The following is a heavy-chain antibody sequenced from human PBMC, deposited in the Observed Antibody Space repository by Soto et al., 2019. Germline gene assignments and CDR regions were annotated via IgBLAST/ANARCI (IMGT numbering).Heavy chain of an antibody. V-gene: IGHV3-30*18. CDR3: AKDRGSGWSSPLYYFDY. J-gene: IGHJ4*02. D-gene: IGHD6-19*01. Sequence: PGGSLRLSCAASGFTFSSYGMHWVRQAPGKGLEWVAVISYDGSNKYYADSVKGRFTISRDNSKNTLYLQMNSLRAEDTAVYYCAKDRGSGWSSPLYYFDYWGQGT. CDR1: GFTFSSYG. CDR2: ISYDGSNK.